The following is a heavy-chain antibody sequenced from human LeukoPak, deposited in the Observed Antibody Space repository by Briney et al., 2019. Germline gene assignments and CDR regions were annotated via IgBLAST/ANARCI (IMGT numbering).Heavy chain of an antibody. CDR2: ISYSGST. V-gene: IGHV4-61*08. CDR3: ARLWDSSGSY. D-gene: IGHD1-26*01. Sequence: PSETLSLTCAVSGGSISSGGYSWSWIRQPPGKGLEWIGYISYSGSTNYNPSLKNRVTISLDTSKNQFSLKLSSVTAADTAMYYCARLWDSSGSYWGQGTLVIVSS. CDR1: GGSISSGGYS. J-gene: IGHJ4*02.